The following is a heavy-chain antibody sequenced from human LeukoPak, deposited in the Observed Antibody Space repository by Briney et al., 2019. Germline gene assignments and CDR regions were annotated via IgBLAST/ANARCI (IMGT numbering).Heavy chain of an antibody. Sequence: PGGSLRLSCAASGFTVSSNYMSWVRQAPGKGLEWVSVIYSGGSTYYADSVKGRFTISRHNSKNTLYLQMNSLRAEDTAGYYCAITSFVGGDQAYDYWGKGPLVTFP. CDR2: IYSGGST. CDR1: GFTVSSNY. D-gene: IGHD2-21*02. CDR3: AITSFVGGDQAYDY. V-gene: IGHV3-53*04. J-gene: IGHJ4*02.